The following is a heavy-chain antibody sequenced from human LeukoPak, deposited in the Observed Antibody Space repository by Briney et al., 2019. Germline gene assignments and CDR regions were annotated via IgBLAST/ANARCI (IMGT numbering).Heavy chain of an antibody. CDR3: AKGYCSSTSCYENNWFDP. Sequence: ASVKVSCKASGGTFSSYAISWVRQAPGQGLEWMGGIIPIFGTANYAQKFQGRVTITADESTSTAYMELSSLRSEDTAVYYCAKGYCSSTSCYENNWFDPWGQGTLVTVSS. V-gene: IGHV1-69*13. CDR2: IIPIFGTA. CDR1: GGTFSSYA. D-gene: IGHD2-2*01. J-gene: IGHJ5*02.